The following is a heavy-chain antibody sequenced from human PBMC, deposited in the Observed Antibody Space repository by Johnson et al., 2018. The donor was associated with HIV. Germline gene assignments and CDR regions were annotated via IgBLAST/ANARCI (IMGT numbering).Heavy chain of an antibody. D-gene: IGHD6-19*01. CDR3: TYSSAWSPGAFDI. V-gene: IGHV3-30*03. CDR2: ISYDGSNK. CDR1: GFTFSSYG. Sequence: QVQLVESGGGVVQPGRSLRLSCAASGFTFSSYGMHWVRQAPGKGLEWVAVISYDGSNKYYADSVKGRFTISRDNSKNTLYLQMNSLRAEDTAVFYCTYSSAWSPGAFDIWGRGTMVTVSS. J-gene: IGHJ3*02.